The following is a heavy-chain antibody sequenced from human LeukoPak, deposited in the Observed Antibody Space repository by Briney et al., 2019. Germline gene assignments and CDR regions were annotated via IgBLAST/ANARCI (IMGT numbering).Heavy chain of an antibody. CDR3: ARVCYAGTTFAYYYYMDV. CDR1: GFTLTSYG. Sequence: ASVKVSCKASGFTLTSYGISWVRQAPGQGLEWMGWISAYNGNTNYAQKLQGRVTMTTDTSTSTAYMELTSLRSDDTAVYYCARVCYAGTTFAYYYYMDVWGKGTTVTVSS. D-gene: IGHD1-7*01. J-gene: IGHJ6*03. V-gene: IGHV1-18*01. CDR2: ISAYNGNT.